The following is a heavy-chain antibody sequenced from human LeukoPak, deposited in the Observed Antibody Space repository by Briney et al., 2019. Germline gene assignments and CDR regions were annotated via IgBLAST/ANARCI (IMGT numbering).Heavy chain of an antibody. V-gene: IGHV4-59*12. CDR3: ARDMGTGNYGDYVTY. CDR1: GGSISSYY. CDR2: IYHSRST. J-gene: IGHJ4*02. D-gene: IGHD4-17*01. Sequence: SETLSLTCTVSGGSISSYYWSWIRQPPGKGLEWIGEIYHSRSTNYNPSLKSRVTISVDKSKNQFSLKLSSVTAADTAVYYCARDMGTGNYGDYVTYWGQGTLVSVSS.